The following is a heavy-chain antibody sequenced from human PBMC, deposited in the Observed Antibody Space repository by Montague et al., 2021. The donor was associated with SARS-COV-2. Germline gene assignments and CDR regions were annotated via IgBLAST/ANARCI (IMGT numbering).Heavy chain of an antibody. Sequence: SLRLSCAASGFTFSSYAMHWVRQAPGKGLEWVAVISYDGSNKYYADSVKGRSTISRDNSKNTLYLQMNSLRAEDTAVYCCAREIAAAAYAFDIWGQGTMVTVSS. CDR3: AREIAAAAYAFDI. CDR1: GFTFSSYA. D-gene: IGHD6-13*01. J-gene: IGHJ3*02. V-gene: IGHV3-30-3*01. CDR2: ISYDGSNK.